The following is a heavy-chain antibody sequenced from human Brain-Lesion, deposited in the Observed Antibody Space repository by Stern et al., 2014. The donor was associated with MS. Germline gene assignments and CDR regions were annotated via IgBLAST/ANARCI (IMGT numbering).Heavy chain of an antibody. D-gene: IGHD3-3*01. V-gene: IGHV1-2*02. CDR3: ARDQRGITIFGVVTDYYYLGMDV. CDR1: GYIFTGYY. Sequence: QMQLGQSGAEVKKPGASVKVSCKTSGYIFTGYYIHWVRQAPGQGLEWMAWINPNTGGPKYAQKFQGRVTMSRDTSISTAYVELSSLTSDDTAVYYCARDQRGITIFGVVTDYYYLGMDVWGQGTTVTVSS. CDR2: INPNTGGP. J-gene: IGHJ6*02.